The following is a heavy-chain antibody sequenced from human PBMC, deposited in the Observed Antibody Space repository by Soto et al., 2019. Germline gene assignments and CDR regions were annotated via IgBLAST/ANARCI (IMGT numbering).Heavy chain of an antibody. Sequence: SETLSLTCTVSGGSISSSSYYWGWIRQPPGKGLEWIGSIYYSGSTYYNPSLKSRVTISVDTSKNQFSLKLSSVTAADTAVYYCARHRGHSSSWYSLRYYYGMDVWGQGTTVTVSS. V-gene: IGHV4-39*01. CDR3: ARHRGHSSSWYSLRYYYGMDV. D-gene: IGHD6-13*01. J-gene: IGHJ6*02. CDR1: GGSISSSSYY. CDR2: IYYSGST.